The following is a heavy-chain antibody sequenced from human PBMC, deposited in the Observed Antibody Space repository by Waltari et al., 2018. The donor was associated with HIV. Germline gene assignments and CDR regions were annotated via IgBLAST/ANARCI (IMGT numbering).Heavy chain of an antibody. CDR3: ARREGTYCSGGSCYSIYYYGMDV. CDR1: GYTFTSYD. D-gene: IGHD2-15*01. J-gene: IGHJ6*02. Sequence: QVQLVQSGAEVKKPGASVKVSCKASGYTFTSYDINCVRQAPGQGLEWMGWMNPNSGNTGYAQKFQGRVTMTRNTSISTAYMELSSLRSEDTAVYYCARREGTYCSGGSCYSIYYYGMDVWGQGTTVTVSS. CDR2: MNPNSGNT. V-gene: IGHV1-8*01.